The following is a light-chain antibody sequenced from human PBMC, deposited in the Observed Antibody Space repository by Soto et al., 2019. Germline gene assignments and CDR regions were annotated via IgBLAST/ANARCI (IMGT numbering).Light chain of an antibody. CDR3: QQRSKWPLT. V-gene: IGKV3-11*01. CDR2: DAS. J-gene: IGKJ4*01. CDR1: QSVSSD. Sequence: EIELTQSPATLSLSPGERATLSCRASQSVSSDLAWYQQKPGQAPRLLIHDASNKATGIPARFSGSGSGTDFTLTIGSLEPEDFAVYYCQQRSKWPLTFGGGTKVEIK.